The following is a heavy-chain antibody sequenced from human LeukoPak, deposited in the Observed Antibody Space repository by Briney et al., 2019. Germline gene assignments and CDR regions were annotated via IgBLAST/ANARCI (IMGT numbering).Heavy chain of an antibody. V-gene: IGHV4-39*01. J-gene: IGHJ4*02. Sequence: PSETLSLTCTVSGASISSSSFWGWLRRPPGRGLEWIGHIFYSGSTYYNPSLKSRVTLSVDTSDNQFSLKLSSVTATDTAIYYCARRGITYSTSYFDSWGQGVLVTVSP. CDR2: IFYSGST. CDR3: ARRGITYSTSYFDS. D-gene: IGHD2-2*01. CDR1: GASISSSSF.